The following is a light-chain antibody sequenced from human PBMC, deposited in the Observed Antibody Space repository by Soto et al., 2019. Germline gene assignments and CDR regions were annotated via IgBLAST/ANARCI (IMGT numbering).Light chain of an antibody. Sequence: EVVMTQSPATLSVSPGVRATLSCRASQSVTSNLAWYQRKPGQAPRLLIYGASTRATGIPARFSGSGSGTEFTLTISSLQSEDFAIYYCQQYNNWPYTFGQGTKLEIK. CDR2: GAS. J-gene: IGKJ2*01. V-gene: IGKV3-15*01. CDR1: QSVTSN. CDR3: QQYNNWPYT.